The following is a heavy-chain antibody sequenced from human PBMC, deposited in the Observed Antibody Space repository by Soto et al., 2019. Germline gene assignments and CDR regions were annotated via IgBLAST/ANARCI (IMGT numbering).Heavy chain of an antibody. CDR3: ASSTLGYCSGGSCYSEGEYFQH. CDR1: GGSFSGYY. CDR2: INHSGST. Sequence: SETLSLTCAVYGGSFSGYYWSWIRQPPGKGLEWIGEINHSGSTNYNPSVKSRVTISVETSKNQFSLKLSSVTAADTAVYYCASSTLGYCSGGSCYSEGEYFQHWGQGTLVTVSS. V-gene: IGHV4-34*01. J-gene: IGHJ1*01. D-gene: IGHD2-15*01.